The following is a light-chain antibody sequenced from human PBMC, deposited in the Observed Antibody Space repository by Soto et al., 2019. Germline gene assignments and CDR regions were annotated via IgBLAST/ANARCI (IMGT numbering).Light chain of an antibody. V-gene: IGLV2-14*01. Sequence: QSALTQPASVSGSPGQSITISCTGSSSDVGTYNFVSWYQQRPGKVPKLIIYEVSNRPSGVSSRFSGFKTGNTASLTIYGLQTEDEADYHCSSYSSTSTLVVFGGETKLTVL. J-gene: IGLJ2*01. CDR1: SSDVGTYNF. CDR2: EVS. CDR3: SSYSSTSTLVV.